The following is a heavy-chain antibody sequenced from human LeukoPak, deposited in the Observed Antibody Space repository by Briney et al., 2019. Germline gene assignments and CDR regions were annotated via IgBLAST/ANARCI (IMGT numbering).Heavy chain of an antibody. CDR2: ISAYNNNT. V-gene: IGHV1-18*01. CDR1: GYIFTNYG. Sequence: DSVKVSCKASGYIFTNYGLNWVRQAPGQGLEWMGWISAYNNNTKYAQKFQGRVTMTTDTSTNTAYMELRSLRSDDTAVYYCARGFPSGKQWLTNWGQGTLVTVSS. J-gene: IGHJ4*02. D-gene: IGHD6-19*01. CDR3: ARGFPSGKQWLTN.